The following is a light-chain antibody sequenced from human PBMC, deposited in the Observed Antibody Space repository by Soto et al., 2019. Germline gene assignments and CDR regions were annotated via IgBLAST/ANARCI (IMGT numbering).Light chain of an antibody. V-gene: IGKV1-39*01. J-gene: IGKJ1*01. Sequence: DIRMTQSPSSLSASVGDRVTITCRASQIIDTHLNWYQQHPGKAPNALIYEASNLQSGVPSRFSGSGSGTDFTLTISGLQPDDSATYYCHQTYSPPDTFGQGTKVEIK. CDR1: QIIDTH. CDR2: EAS. CDR3: HQTYSPPDT.